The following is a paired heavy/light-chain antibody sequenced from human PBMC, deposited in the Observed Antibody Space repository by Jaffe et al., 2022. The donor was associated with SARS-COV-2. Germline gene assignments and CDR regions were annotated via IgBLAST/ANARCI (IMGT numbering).Light chain of an antibody. V-gene: IGLV1-44*01. CDR1: SSNIGSNT. CDR2: SNN. CDR3: AAWDDSLNGHVV. J-gene: IGLJ2*01. Sequence: QSVLTQPPSASGTPGQRVTISCSGSSSNIGSNTVNWYQQLPGTAPKLLIYSNNQRPSGVPDRFSGSKSGTSASLAISGLQSEDEADYYCAAWDDSLNGHVVFGGGTKLTVL.
Heavy chain of an antibody. V-gene: IGHV4-59*01. Sequence: QVQLQESGPGLVKPSETLSLTCTVSGGSISSYYWSWIRQPPGKGLEWIGYIYYSGSTNYNPSLKSRVTISVDTSKNQFSLKLSSVTAADTAVYYCARDLSMVRGVIPASWGWFDPWGQGTLVTVSS. D-gene: IGHD3-10*01. J-gene: IGHJ5*02. CDR1: GGSISSYY. CDR3: ARDLSMVRGVIPASWGWFDP. CDR2: IYYSGST.